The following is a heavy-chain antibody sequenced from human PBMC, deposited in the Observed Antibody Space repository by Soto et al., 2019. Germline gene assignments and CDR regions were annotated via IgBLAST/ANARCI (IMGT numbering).Heavy chain of an antibody. Sequence: ASVKVSCKASGYTFTSYGISWVRQAPGQGLEWMGWISAYNGNTNYAQKLQGRVTMTTDTSTSTAYMELRSLRSDDTAVYYCARPRYDFWSGYSPLDYWGQGTLVTVSS. V-gene: IGHV1-18*01. CDR3: ARPRYDFWSGYSPLDY. J-gene: IGHJ4*02. CDR2: ISAYNGNT. CDR1: GYTFTSYG. D-gene: IGHD3-3*01.